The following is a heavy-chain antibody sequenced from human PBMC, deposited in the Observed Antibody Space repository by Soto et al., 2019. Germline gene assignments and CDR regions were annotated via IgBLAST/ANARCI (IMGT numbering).Heavy chain of an antibody. J-gene: IGHJ6*03. CDR3: ARNYYTRDYHYYMDV. V-gene: IGHV4-59*01. CDR1: GGSISTYY. Sequence: PSETLSLTCTVSGGSISTYYWSWIRQTPGEGLEWIGCIYYSGSTNYNPSLKSRVTISVDTSQNQISLQLSSVTAADTAVYYCARNYYTRDYHYYMDVWGKGTTVTVSS. D-gene: IGHD3-10*01. CDR2: IYYSGST.